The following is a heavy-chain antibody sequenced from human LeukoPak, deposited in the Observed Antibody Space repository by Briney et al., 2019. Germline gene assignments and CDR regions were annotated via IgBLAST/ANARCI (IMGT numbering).Heavy chain of an antibody. J-gene: IGHJ4*02. D-gene: IGHD2-15*01. CDR1: GYTFTGYY. Sequence: ASVKVSCKASGYTFTGYYMHWVRQAPGQGLEWMGWINPNSGGTNYAQKFQGRVTMTRDTSISTAYMELSRLRSDDTAVYYCARSIVVVVAATREYYFDYWGQGTLVTVSS. CDR2: INPNSGGT. CDR3: ARSIVVVVAATREYYFDY. V-gene: IGHV1-2*02.